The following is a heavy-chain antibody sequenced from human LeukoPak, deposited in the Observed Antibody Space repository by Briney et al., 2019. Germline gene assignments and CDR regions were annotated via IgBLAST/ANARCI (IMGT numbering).Heavy chain of an antibody. CDR2: ISGSNGNT. D-gene: IGHD1-26*01. Sequence: GASVKVSCKASGYTFTSYAMNWVRQAPGQGLEWMGWISGSNGNTNYAQKLQGRVTMTTDTSTGTAYMEPRSLRSDDTAVYYCARSGRGTYYYFDYWGQGTLVTVSS. J-gene: IGHJ4*02. V-gene: IGHV1-18*01. CDR1: GYTFTSYA. CDR3: ARSGRGTYYYFDY.